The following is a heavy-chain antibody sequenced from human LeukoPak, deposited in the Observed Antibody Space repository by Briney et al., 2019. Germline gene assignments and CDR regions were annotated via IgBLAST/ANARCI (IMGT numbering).Heavy chain of an antibody. Sequence: ASVKVSCRASGYTFTGYYMHWVRQAPGQGLEWMGRINPNSGGTNYAQKFQGRVTMTRDTSISTAYMELSRLRSDDTAVYYCAKEAASPLWSGYYTLPSYYGRTVWGQGPTVTVS. CDR2: INPNSGGT. J-gene: IGHJ6*02. V-gene: IGHV1-2*06. D-gene: IGHD3-3*01. CDR3: AKEAASPLWSGYYTLPSYYGRTV. CDR1: GYTFTGYY.